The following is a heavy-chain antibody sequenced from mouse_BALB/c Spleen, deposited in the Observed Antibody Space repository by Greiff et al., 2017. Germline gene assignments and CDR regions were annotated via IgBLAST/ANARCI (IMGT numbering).Heavy chain of an antibody. Sequence: VQLQQSGTVLARPGASVQMSCKASGYSFTSYWMHWVKQRPGQGLEWIGAIYPGNSDTSYNQKFKGKAKLTAVTSASTAYMELSSLTNEDSAVYYCTRGDYDYERFAYWGQGTLVTVSA. V-gene: IGHV1-5*01. CDR1: GYSFTSYW. J-gene: IGHJ3*01. CDR3: TRGDYDYERFAY. D-gene: IGHD2-4*01. CDR2: IYPGNSDT.